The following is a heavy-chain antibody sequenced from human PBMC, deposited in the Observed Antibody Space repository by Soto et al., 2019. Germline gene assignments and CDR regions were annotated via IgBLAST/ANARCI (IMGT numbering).Heavy chain of an antibody. CDR2: ISGGST. CDR3: ASPVRVMTTPYFDD. Sequence: EVQLLESGGGLVQPGGSLRLSCAASGFTFSTYAMSWVRQAPGKGLEWVSAISGGSTYYADSVRGRFTISRDNSKNTLYLQMNSLRPEDPAVHYCASPVRVMTTPYFDDWVQEPLVTVSS. V-gene: IGHV3-23*01. CDR1: GFTFSTYA. D-gene: IGHD3-22*01. J-gene: IGHJ4*02.